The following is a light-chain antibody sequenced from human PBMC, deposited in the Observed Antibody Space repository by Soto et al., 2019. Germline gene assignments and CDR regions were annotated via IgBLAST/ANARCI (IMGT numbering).Light chain of an antibody. V-gene: IGKV1-39*01. Sequence: DIQMTQSPSSLSASVGDRVAITCRAGQGITDYLNWYQQKAGKAPKLLISSASRLQSGVPSRFSGYRSGTDFTLTINSLHPEDFATYYCQQTYSAPPTFGQGTKLE. CDR2: SAS. CDR1: QGITDY. J-gene: IGKJ2*01. CDR3: QQTYSAPPT.